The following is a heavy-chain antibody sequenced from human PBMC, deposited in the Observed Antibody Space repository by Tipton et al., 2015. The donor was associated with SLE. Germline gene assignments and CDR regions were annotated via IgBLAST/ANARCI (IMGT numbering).Heavy chain of an antibody. CDR2: INPNSGGT. Sequence: QLVQSGPEVKEPGASVKVSCKASGYTFTGYYMHWVRQAPGQGLEWMGWINPNSGGTNYAQKFQGRVTMTRDTSISTAYMELSRLRSEDTAVYYCARRYSSSWYYFDYWGQGTLVTVSS. V-gene: IGHV1-2*02. J-gene: IGHJ4*02. CDR3: ARRYSSSWYYFDY. D-gene: IGHD6-13*01. CDR1: GYTFTGYY.